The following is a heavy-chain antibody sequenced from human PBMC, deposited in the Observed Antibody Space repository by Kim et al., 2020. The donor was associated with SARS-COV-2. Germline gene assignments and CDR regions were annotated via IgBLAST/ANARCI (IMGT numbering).Heavy chain of an antibody. D-gene: IGHD1-1*01. CDR2: PWVDGTTK. CDR3: ARESRLEPTESASGDGMDV. V-gene: IGHV3-33*08. Sequence: GGSLRLSCAVSGFTVSNNGMHWVRQAPGKGLEWVAVPWVDGTTKYYADSAKGRFTISRDNSKNTLYLQMNSLRVEDTAVYYCARESRLEPTESASGDGMDVWGQGTTVTVSS. CDR1: GFTVSNNG. J-gene: IGHJ6*02.